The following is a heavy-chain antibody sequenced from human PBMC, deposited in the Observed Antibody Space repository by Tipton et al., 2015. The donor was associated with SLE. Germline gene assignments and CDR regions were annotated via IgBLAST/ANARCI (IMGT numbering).Heavy chain of an antibody. D-gene: IGHD4-17*01. CDR2: ISAYNGNT. V-gene: IGHV1-18*01. CDR1: GYTFTSYG. Sequence: QVQLVQSGAEVKKPGASVKVSCKASGYTFTSYGISWVRQAPGQGLEWMGWISAYNGNTNYAQKLQGRVTMTTDTSTSTAYMELRSLRSDDTAVYYCAKDSASYGDVEYFHHWGLGTLVTVSS. J-gene: IGHJ1*01. CDR3: AKDSASYGDVEYFHH.